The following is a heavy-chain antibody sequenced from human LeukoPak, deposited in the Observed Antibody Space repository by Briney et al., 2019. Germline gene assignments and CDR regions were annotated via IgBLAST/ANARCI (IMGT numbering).Heavy chain of an antibody. J-gene: IGHJ5*02. CDR1: GGSFSSYY. CDR2: INHSGST. CDR3: ARAGAVVPAAISWFDP. V-gene: IGHV4-34*01. Sequence: SETLSLTCAVYGGSFSSYYWSWIRQPPGKGLEWIGEINHSGSTNYNPSLKSRVTISVDTSKNQFSLKLSSVTAADTAVYYCARAGAVVPAAISWFDPWGQGTLVTVSS. D-gene: IGHD2-2*01.